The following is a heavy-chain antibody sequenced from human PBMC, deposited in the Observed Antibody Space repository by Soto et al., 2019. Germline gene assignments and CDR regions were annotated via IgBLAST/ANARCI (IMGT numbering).Heavy chain of an antibody. V-gene: IGHV3-23*01. CDR3: AKASDIVVVVAATPPAFDI. J-gene: IGHJ3*02. CDR1: GFTFSSYA. Sequence: GGSLRLSCAASGFTFSSYAMSWVRQAPGKGLEWVSAISGSGGSTYYADSVKGRFTISRDNSKNTLYLQMNSLRAEDTAVYYCAKASDIVVVVAATPPAFDIWGQGTMVTVSS. CDR2: ISGSGGST. D-gene: IGHD2-15*01.